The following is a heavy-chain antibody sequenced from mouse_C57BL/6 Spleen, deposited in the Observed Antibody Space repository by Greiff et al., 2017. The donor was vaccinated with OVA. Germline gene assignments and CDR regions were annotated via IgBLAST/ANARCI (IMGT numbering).Heavy chain of an antibody. CDR1: GFTFSSYA. CDR2: ISDGGSYT. D-gene: IGHD1-1*02. J-gene: IGHJ2*01. Sequence: EVQRVESGGGLVKPGGSLKLSCAASGFTFSSYAMSWVRQTPEKRLECVATISDGGSYTYYTDNVKGRFTISRDNAKNNLYLQMSHLKSEDTAMYYCARGGGNFDYWGQGTTLTVSS. CDR3: ARGGGNFDY. V-gene: IGHV5-4*01.